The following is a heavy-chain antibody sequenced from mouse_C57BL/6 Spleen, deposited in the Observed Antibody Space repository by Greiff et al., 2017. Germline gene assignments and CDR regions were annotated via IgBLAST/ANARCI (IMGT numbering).Heavy chain of an antibody. J-gene: IGHJ2*01. CDR1: GYTFTDYE. CDR3: TREIYYGNYGDFDY. D-gene: IGHD2-1*01. Sequence: VQVVESGAELVRPGASVTLSCKASGYTFTDYEMHWVKQTPVHGLEWIGAIDPETGGTAYNQKFKGKAILTADKSSSTAYMELRSLTSEDSAVYYCTREIYYGNYGDFDYWGQGTTLTVSS. CDR2: IDPETGGT. V-gene: IGHV1-15*01.